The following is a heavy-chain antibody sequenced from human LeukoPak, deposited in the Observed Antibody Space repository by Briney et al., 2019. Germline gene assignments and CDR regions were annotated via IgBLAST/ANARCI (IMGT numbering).Heavy chain of an antibody. CDR1: GGSICSYY. D-gene: IGHD3-22*01. V-gene: IGHV4-59*01. CDR3: ASGKRVSYYDTSGYYYLDAFDI. Sequence: SETLSLTCTVSGGSICSYYWNWIRQPPGKGLEWIGYIYYSGSTSYNPSLKSRLTISVDTSNNQFSLKLTSLTAADTAVYYCASGKRVSYYDTSGYYYLDAFDIWGQGTMVTVSS. CDR2: IYYSGST. J-gene: IGHJ3*02.